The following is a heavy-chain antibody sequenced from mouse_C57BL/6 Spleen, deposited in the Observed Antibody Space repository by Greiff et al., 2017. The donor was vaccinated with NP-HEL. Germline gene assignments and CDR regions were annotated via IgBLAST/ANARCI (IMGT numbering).Heavy chain of an antibody. CDR3: ARNYGSRPRFAY. V-gene: IGHV1-82*01. CDR2: IYPGDGDT. D-gene: IGHD1-1*01. J-gene: IGHJ3*01. CDR1: GYAFSSSW. Sequence: QVQLKESGPELVKPGASVKISCKASGYAFSSSWMNWVKQRPGRGLEWIGRIYPGDGDTNYNGKFKGKATLTADKSSSTAYMQLSSLTSEDSAVYFCARNYGSRPRFAYWGQGTLVTVSA.